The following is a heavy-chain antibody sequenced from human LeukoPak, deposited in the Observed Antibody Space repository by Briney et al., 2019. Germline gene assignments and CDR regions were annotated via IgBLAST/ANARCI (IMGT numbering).Heavy chain of an antibody. CDR2: VYTSGIT. Sequence: PSETLSLTCTVSGGFINSYYWSRIRQPAGKGLEWIGRVYTSGITNYNPSLKSRITMSVDTSKNQFSLKLTSVTVADTAVYYCARHNGFDRGYYYYMDVWGKGTTVTVS. D-gene: IGHD3-9*01. V-gene: IGHV4-4*07. CDR1: GGFINSYY. CDR3: ARHNGFDRGYYYYMDV. J-gene: IGHJ6*03.